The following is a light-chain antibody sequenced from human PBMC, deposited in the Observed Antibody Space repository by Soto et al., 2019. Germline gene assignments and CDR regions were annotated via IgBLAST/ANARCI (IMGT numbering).Light chain of an antibody. J-gene: IGLJ2*01. CDR1: SSNIGSNP. Sequence: QSVLTQPPSASGTPGQRVTISCSGGSSNIGSNPVNWYQHLPGTAPKLLMYTNYQRPSGVPDRFSGSKSGTSASLAISGLQSEDEADYYCAAWDDSLEAEIFGGGTKLTVL. CDR2: TNY. CDR3: AAWDDSLEAEI. V-gene: IGLV1-44*01.